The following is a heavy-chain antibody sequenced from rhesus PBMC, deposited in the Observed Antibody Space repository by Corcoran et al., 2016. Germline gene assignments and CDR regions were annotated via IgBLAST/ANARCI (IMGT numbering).Heavy chain of an antibody. J-gene: IGHJ3*01. CDR1: GGSISGGYG. V-gene: IGHV4S7*01. CDR2: IYSSSGNT. Sequence: QVQLQESGPGLLKPSETLSLTCAVSGGSISGGYGWGWIRQPPGKGLEWIGSIYSSSGNTYYNPSLKSRGTSSTDTSKNQFSLKLSSVTAADTAVYYCAREFGGYYSGAAFDFWGQGLRVTVSS. D-gene: IGHD3-28*01. CDR3: AREFGGYYSGAAFDF.